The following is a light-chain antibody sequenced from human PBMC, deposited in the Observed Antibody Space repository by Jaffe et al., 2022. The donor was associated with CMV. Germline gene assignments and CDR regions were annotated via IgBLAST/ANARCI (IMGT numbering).Light chain of an antibody. V-gene: IGLV2-8*01. CDR2: DVS. CDR1: SSDVGGYKS. J-gene: IGLJ3*02. CDR3: SSYAGSNNLV. Sequence: QSALTQPPSASGSPGQSVIISCSGTSSDVGGYKSVSWFQQHPGKAPRLMIYDVSKRPSGVPDRFSGSKSGNTASLTVSGLQAEDEADYYCSSYAGSNNLVFGGGTKLTVL.